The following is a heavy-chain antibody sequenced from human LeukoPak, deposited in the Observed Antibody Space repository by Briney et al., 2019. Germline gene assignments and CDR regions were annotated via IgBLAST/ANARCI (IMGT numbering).Heavy chain of an antibody. Sequence: PGGSLRLSCVGSGFTFRSYWMTWVRQARGKGREWVANIKDDGSEKYSVDSVKGRFTISRDNAKNSLYLQMSRLKGEATAVYYCARARIDYWGKGPLVTVSS. CDR1: GFTFRSYW. CDR2: IKDDGSEK. CDR3: ARARIDY. V-gene: IGHV3-7*04. J-gene: IGHJ4*02. D-gene: IGHD1-14*01.